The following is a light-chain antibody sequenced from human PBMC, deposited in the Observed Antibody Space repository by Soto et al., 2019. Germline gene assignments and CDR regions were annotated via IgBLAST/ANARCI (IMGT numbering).Light chain of an antibody. CDR2: GDA. J-gene: IGLJ1*01. Sequence: GSNNVNWYQQLPGTAPKLLIYGDAQRPSGVPARFSGSKSGTSAALAISGLQSGDEGDYFCAAWDNSLSGHYVFGTGTKVTVL. CDR3: AAWDNSLSGHYV. V-gene: IGLV1-44*01. CDR1: GSNN.